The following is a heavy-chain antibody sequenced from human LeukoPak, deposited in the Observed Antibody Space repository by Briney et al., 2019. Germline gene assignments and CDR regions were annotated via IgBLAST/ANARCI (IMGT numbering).Heavy chain of an antibody. J-gene: IGHJ3*02. Sequence: GGSLRLSCAASGFTFSTYAMTWVRQAPGKGLEWVSAISGSGGRTYYADSEKGRFTISRDNSKNTLNLQMNSLRADDTAVYYCAKDSGFAYSSSWYRVDAFDIWGQGTMVTVSS. CDR3: AKDSGFAYSSSWYRVDAFDI. D-gene: IGHD6-13*01. CDR2: ISGSGGRT. V-gene: IGHV3-23*01. CDR1: GFTFSTYA.